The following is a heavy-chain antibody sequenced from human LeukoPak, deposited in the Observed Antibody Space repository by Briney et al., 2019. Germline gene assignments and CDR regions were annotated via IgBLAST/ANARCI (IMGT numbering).Heavy chain of an antibody. CDR2: INPNSGNT. D-gene: IGHD1-20*01. Sequence: ASVKVSCNASGYTFTSYDINWGRQATGQGLEGRGWINPNSGNTGYPQKFQGTATMTRNTSQSTAYIELSNLRSEDTAMYYCVAQGYNWNAYESLGYFDSWGQGTLVTVSS. J-gene: IGHJ4*02. CDR3: VAQGYNWNAYESLGYFDS. CDR1: GYTFTSYD. V-gene: IGHV1-8*01.